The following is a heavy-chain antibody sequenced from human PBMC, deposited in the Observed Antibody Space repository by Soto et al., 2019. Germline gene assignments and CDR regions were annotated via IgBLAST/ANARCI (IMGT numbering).Heavy chain of an antibody. D-gene: IGHD6-13*01. CDR3: ARASRVKAEIGY. Sequence: PACSMKISSASSGDTFSIYIMTWVLQTPGKGLEWVSYISSSSSTIYYADSVKGRFTISRDNAKNSLYLQMNSLRDEDTVFYYCARASRVKAEIGYWGQGTLVTVSS. CDR2: ISSSSSTI. J-gene: IGHJ4*02. CDR1: GDTFSIYI. V-gene: IGHV3-48*02.